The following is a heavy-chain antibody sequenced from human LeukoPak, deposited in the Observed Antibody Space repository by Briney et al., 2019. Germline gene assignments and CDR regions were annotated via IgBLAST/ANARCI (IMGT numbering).Heavy chain of an antibody. Sequence: GGSLRLSCAASGFTFDDYAMHWVRQAPGKGLEWVSLISWDGGSTYYADSVKGRFTISRDNSKNSLYLQMNSLRAEDTALYYCAKEDHYDSSGNLDYWGQGTLVTVSS. CDR3: AKEDHYDSSGNLDY. J-gene: IGHJ4*02. D-gene: IGHD3-22*01. V-gene: IGHV3-43D*04. CDR2: ISWDGGST. CDR1: GFTFDDYA.